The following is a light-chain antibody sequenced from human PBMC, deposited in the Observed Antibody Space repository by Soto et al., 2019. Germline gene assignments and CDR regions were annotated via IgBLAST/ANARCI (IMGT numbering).Light chain of an antibody. CDR2: EGI. CDR3: CSYAGPTTLYV. CDR1: SSDVGSYNL. V-gene: IGLV2-23*01. Sequence: QSALTQPASVSGSPGQSITISCTGTSSDVGSYNLVSWYQQHPGKVPTLVIYEGIKRPSGVSDRFSGSKSGNTASLTISGLQAEDEADYYCCSYAGPTTLYVFGTGTKLTVL. J-gene: IGLJ1*01.